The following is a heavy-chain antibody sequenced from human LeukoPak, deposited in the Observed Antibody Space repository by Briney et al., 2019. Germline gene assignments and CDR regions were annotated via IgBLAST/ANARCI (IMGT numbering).Heavy chain of an antibody. CDR1: GFTFSSYG. D-gene: IGHD3/OR15-3a*01. CDR2: IRYDGSNR. CDR3: ARDRKGLGNWFDP. V-gene: IGHV3-30*02. J-gene: IGHJ5*02. Sequence: GGSLRLSCAASGFTFSSYGMHWVRQAPGKGLEWVAFIRYDGSNRYYADSVKGRFTISRDNSKNTLYLQMNSLRAEDTAVYYCARDRKGLGNWFDPWGQGTLVTVSS.